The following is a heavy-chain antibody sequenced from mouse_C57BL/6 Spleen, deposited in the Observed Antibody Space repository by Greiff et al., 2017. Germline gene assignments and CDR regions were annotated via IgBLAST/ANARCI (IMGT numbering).Heavy chain of an antibody. CDR1: GYAFTNYL. J-gene: IGHJ2*01. CDR3: AREGGNYYGSSRYFDY. D-gene: IGHD1-1*01. CDR2: INPGSGGT. V-gene: IGHV1-54*01. Sequence: VKLMESGAELVRPGTSVKVSCKASGYAFTNYLIEWVKQRPGQGLEWIGVINPGSGGTNYNEKFKGKATLTADKSSSTAYMHLSSLTSEDSAVYFCAREGGNYYGSSRYFDYWGQGTTLTVSS.